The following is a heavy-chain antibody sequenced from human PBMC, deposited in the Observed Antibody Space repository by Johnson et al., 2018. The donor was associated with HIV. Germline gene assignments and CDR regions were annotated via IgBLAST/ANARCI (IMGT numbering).Heavy chain of an antibody. CDR1: GFTFDDYA. CDR3: AKDRYSYGTDAFDI. J-gene: IGHJ3*02. CDR2: ISWNSGSI. V-gene: IGHV3-9*01. D-gene: IGHD5-18*01. Sequence: LVESGGGLVQPGRSLRLSCAASGFTFDDYAMHWVRQAPGKGLEWVSGISWNSGSIGYADSVKGRFTISRDNAKNSLYLQMNSLRAEDTALYYCAKDRYSYGTDAFDIWGQGTMVTVSS.